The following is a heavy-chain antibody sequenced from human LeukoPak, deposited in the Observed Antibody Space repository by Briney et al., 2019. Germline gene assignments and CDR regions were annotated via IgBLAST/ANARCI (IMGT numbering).Heavy chain of an antibody. D-gene: IGHD6-13*01. CDR2: FDPEDGET. V-gene: IGHV1-24*01. CDR3: ATVALAAAGTGNNWFDP. J-gene: IGHJ5*02. CDR1: GYTLTELS. Sequence: ASVKVSCEVSGYTLTELSMHWVRQAPGKGLEWMGGFDPEDGETIYAQKFQGRVTMTEDTSTDTAYMELSSLRSEDTAVYYCATVALAAAGTGNNWFDPWGQGTLVTVSS.